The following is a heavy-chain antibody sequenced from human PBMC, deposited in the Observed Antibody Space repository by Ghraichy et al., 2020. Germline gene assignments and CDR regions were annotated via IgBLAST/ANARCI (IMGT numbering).Heavy chain of an antibody. D-gene: IGHD1-1*01. Sequence: GESLNIYCAASGFTFSSFDMSWVRLAPGKGLEWVSSISASGDTTHYADSVRGRFTSSRDNSKSTMSLQLNSLRAEDTAIYYCAKDWTPSYWGQGTVVTVSS. V-gene: IGHV3-23*01. CDR3: AKDWTPSY. CDR2: ISASGDTT. CDR1: GFTFSSFD. J-gene: IGHJ4*02.